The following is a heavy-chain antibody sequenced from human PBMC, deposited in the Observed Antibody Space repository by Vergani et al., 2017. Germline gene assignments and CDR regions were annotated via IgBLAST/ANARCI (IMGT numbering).Heavy chain of an antibody. Sequence: EVQLVESGGGLVQPGGSLRLSCAASGFPFSSYWMHWVRQAPGKGLVWVSRINSDGSSTSYADSVKGRFTISRDNAKNTLYLQMNSLRAEDTAVYYCARVGPTSHYYYGMDVWGQGTTVTVSS. CDR1: GFPFSSYW. CDR2: INSDGSST. CDR3: ARVGPTSHYYYGMDV. J-gene: IGHJ6*02. V-gene: IGHV3-74*01. D-gene: IGHD5-12*01.